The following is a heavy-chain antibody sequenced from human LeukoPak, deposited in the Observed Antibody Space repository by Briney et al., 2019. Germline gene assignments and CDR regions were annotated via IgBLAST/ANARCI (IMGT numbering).Heavy chain of an antibody. J-gene: IGHJ1*01. Sequence: ASVKVSCKASGYTFTSYGISWVRQAPGQGLEWMGWISAYNGNTNYAQKLQGRVTMTTDTSTSTAYMELRSLRSDDTAVYYCARDYDSSGYSYFQHWGQGTLVTVSS. CDR1: GYTFTSYG. CDR2: ISAYNGNT. CDR3: ARDYDSSGYSYFQH. D-gene: IGHD3-22*01. V-gene: IGHV1-18*01.